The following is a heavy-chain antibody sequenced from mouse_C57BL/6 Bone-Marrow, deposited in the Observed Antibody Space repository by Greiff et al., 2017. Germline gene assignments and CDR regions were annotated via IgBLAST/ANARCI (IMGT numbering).Heavy chain of an antibody. D-gene: IGHD2-2*01. CDR1: GYTFTSYW. J-gene: IGHJ3*01. V-gene: IGHV1-50*01. CDR2: IDPSDSYT. Sequence: QVQLQQPGAELVKPGASVKLSCKASGYTFTSYWMQWVKQRPGQGLEWIGEIDPSDSYTNYNQKFKGKATLTVDTSSSTADMQLSSLTSEDSAVYYCARGLRRRGAWFAYWGQGTLVTVSA. CDR3: ARGLRRRGAWFAY.